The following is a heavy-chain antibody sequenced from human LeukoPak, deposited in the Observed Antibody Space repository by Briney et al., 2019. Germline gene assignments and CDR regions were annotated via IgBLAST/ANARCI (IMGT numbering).Heavy chain of an antibody. Sequence: SETLSLTCTVSGGSISSDSYYWGWIRQPPGKGLEWIGSINYSGTTYYNPSLKSRVTISVDTSKNQFSLKVSSVTAADTAVYYCARRKRSGCSSTSCLLNWFDPWGQGTLVTVSS. V-gene: IGHV4-39*01. CDR1: GGSISSDSYY. CDR2: INYSGTT. D-gene: IGHD2-2*01. CDR3: ARRKRSGCSSTSCLLNWFDP. J-gene: IGHJ5*02.